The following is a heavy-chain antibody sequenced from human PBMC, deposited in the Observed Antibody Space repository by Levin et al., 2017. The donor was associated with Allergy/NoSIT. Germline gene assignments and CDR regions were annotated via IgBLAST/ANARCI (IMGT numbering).Heavy chain of an antibody. Sequence: GGSLRLSCAASGFTFSSYWMSWVRQAPGKGLEWVANIKQDGSEKYYVDSVKGRFTISRDNAKNSLYLQMNSLRAEDTAVYYCARADNYYYDSSGFIDYWGQGTLVTVSS. CDR3: ARADNYYYDSSGFIDY. D-gene: IGHD3-22*01. CDR2: IKQDGSEK. V-gene: IGHV3-7*01. J-gene: IGHJ4*02. CDR1: GFTFSSYW.